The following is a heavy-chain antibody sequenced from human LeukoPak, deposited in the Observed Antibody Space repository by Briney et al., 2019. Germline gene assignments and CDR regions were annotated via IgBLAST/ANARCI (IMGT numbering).Heavy chain of an antibody. Sequence: GGSLRLSCAASGFTFSSHSMSWVRQAPGKGPEWVANVKEDGSEENYVDSVKGRFTISRDNAVKSLYLQMNSLRAEDTAVYFCARLLHYERSVYRPVDCWGQGTLVAVSS. CDR2: VKEDGSEE. CDR3: ARLLHYERSVYRPVDC. V-gene: IGHV3-7*01. D-gene: IGHD5/OR15-5a*01. J-gene: IGHJ4*02. CDR1: GFTFSSHS.